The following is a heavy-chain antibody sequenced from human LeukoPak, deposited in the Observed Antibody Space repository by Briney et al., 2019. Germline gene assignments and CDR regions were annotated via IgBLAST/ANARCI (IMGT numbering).Heavy chain of an antibody. V-gene: IGHV1-24*01. J-gene: IGHJ4*02. CDR1: GYTLTELS. Sequence: ASVKVSCKVSGYTLTELSMHWVRQAPGKGLEWMGGFDPEDGETIYAQKFQGRVTITADESTSTAYMELSSLRSEDTAVYYCTIAARIDYWGQGTLVTVSS. CDR2: FDPEDGET. D-gene: IGHD6-6*01. CDR3: TIAARIDY.